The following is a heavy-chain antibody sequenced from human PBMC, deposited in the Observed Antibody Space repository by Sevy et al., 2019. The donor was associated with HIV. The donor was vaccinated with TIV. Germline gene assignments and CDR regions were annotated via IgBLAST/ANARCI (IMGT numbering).Heavy chain of an antibody. CDR2: INQDGSEK. D-gene: IGHD3-10*01. V-gene: IGHV3-7*01. CDR1: EFTLSRYW. J-gene: IGHJ2*01. Sequence: GGSLRLSCAASEFTLSRYWMSWVRQAPGKGLEWVANINQDGSEKYYVDSVKGRFTISRDNAENSVYLQMNSLRAEDTALYYCGSGLTWYFDVWGRGTLVTVSS. CDR3: GSGLTWYFDV.